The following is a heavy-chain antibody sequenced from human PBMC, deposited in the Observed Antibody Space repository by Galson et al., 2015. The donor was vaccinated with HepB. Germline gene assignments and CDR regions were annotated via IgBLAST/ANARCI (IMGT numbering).Heavy chain of an antibody. V-gene: IGHV3-23*01. J-gene: IGHJ5*02. CDR3: AKGQWLVKYNWFDP. D-gene: IGHD6-19*01. Sequence: SLRLSCAASGFTFSSYAMSWVRQAPGKGLEWVSAISGSGGSTYYADSVKGRFTISRDNSKNTLFLQMNSLRAEDTAVYYCAKGQWLVKYNWFDPWGQGTLVTVSS. CDR1: GFTFSSYA. CDR2: ISGSGGST.